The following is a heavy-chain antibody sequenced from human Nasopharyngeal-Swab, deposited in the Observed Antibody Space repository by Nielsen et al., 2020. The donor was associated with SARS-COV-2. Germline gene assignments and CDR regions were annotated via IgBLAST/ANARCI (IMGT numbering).Heavy chain of an antibody. CDR3: ARVFCSSTSCYPGLLRYYYYGMDV. Sequence: GESLKISCAASGFTFSSYSMNWVRQAPGKGLEWVSSISSSSSYIYYADSVKGRFTISRDNAKNSLYLQMNSLRAEDTAVYYCARVFCSSTSCYPGLLRYYYYGMDVRGQGTTVTVSS. J-gene: IGHJ6*02. CDR2: ISSSSSYI. CDR1: GFTFSSYS. V-gene: IGHV3-21*01. D-gene: IGHD2-2*01.